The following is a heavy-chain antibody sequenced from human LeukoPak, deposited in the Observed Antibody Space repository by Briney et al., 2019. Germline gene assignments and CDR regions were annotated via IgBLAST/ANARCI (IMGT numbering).Heavy chain of an antibody. CDR2: TFYDGSKS. V-gene: IGHV3-33*01. D-gene: IGHD1-26*01. CDR3: ARDRQEQHQVGSGNHLDNWFDT. Sequence: PGGSLRLSCAASGFTFSTYGFHWVRQAPGKGLEWVAATFYDGSKSFYTDSVKGRFTISRDNSKNTLYLQMNSLRAEDSAVYYCARDRQEQHQVGSGNHLDNWFDTWGQGTLVTVSS. J-gene: IGHJ5*02. CDR1: GFTFSTYG.